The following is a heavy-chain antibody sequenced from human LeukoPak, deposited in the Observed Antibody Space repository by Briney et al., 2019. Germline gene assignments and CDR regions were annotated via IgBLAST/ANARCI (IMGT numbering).Heavy chain of an antibody. J-gene: IGHJ4*02. Sequence: GGSLRLSCAASGFTFSNDWMCWVRQAPGKGLEWVANINQDESKKYYADSVKGRFTISRDNAKNSLYLQMSGLTAEDTAIYYCARDHAYRAGYWGQGTLVTVSS. CDR2: INQDESKK. CDR3: ARDHAYRAGY. V-gene: IGHV3-7*01. D-gene: IGHD2-2*01. CDR1: GFTFSNDW.